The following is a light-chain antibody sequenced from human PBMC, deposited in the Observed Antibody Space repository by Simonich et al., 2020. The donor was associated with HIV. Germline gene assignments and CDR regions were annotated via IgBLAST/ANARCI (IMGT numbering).Light chain of an antibody. CDR1: SSNIGSNY. CDR3: ATWDDSLSGPL. V-gene: IGLV1-47*01. CDR2: RNN. J-gene: IGLJ2*01. Sequence: QSVLTQPPSASGTPGQRVTISCSGSSSNIGSNYVYWYQQLPVTAPKLLIYRNNQRPSGVPDRFSGSKSGTSASLDIRGLRSEDEADYYCATWDDSLSGPLFGGGTKLTVL.